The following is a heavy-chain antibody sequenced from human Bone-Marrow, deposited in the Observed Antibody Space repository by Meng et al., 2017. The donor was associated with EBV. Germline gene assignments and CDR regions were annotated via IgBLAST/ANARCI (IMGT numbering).Heavy chain of an antibody. V-gene: IGHV4-34*01. CDR2: INHSGRT. CDR1: GGSFSGYY. CDR3: ARPYYYGSGGNY. D-gene: IGHD3-10*01. J-gene: IGHJ4*02. Sequence: QVQLQQWGAGLLKPSXXXXPPCAVYGGSFSGYYWSWIRQPPGKGLEWIGEINHSGRTNYNPSLKSRVTISVGTSKNQFSLKLSSVTAADTAVYYCARPYYYGSGGNYWGQGTLVTVSS.